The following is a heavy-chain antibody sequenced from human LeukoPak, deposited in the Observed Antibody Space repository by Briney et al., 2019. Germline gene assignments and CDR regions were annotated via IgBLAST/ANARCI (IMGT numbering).Heavy chain of an antibody. V-gene: IGHV3-33*01. Sequence: PGRSLRLSCAASGFTFSSYGMHWVRQAPGKGLEGVAVIWYDGSNKYYADSVKGRFTISRDNSKNTLYLQMNSLRAEDTAVYYCVSSTVTTGEAYFDYWGQGTLVTVSS. CDR2: IWYDGSNK. CDR1: GFTFSSYG. J-gene: IGHJ4*02. CDR3: VSSTVTTGEAYFDY. D-gene: IGHD4-17*01.